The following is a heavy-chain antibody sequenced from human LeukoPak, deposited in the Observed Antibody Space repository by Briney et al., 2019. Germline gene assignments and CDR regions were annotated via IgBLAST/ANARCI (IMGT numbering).Heavy chain of an antibody. J-gene: IGHJ3*02. D-gene: IGHD3-22*01. CDR3: ARVPSGSHAALDI. CDR2: IYPGDSDT. Sequence: GESLKISCRGSGYSFTSYWIGWVRQMPGKGLEWMGIIYPGDSDTRYSPSFQGQVTISADKSISTAYLQWSSLKASDTAMYYCARVPSGSHAALDIWGQGTMVTVSS. CDR1: GYSFTSYW. V-gene: IGHV5-51*01.